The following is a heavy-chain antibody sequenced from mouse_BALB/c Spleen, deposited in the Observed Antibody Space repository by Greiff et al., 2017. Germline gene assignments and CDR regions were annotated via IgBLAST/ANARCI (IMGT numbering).Heavy chain of an antibody. CDR2: IDPANGNT. Sequence: VQLQQSGAELVKPGASVKLSCTASGFNIKDSSMHWVKQRPEQGLEWIGRIDPANGNTKYDPKFQGKATITADTSSNTAYLQLSSLTSEDTAVYYCADDCVEDWGQGTLVTVSA. V-gene: IGHV14-3*02. J-gene: IGHJ3*01. D-gene: IGHD2-4*01. CDR3: ADDCVED. CDR1: GFNIKDSS.